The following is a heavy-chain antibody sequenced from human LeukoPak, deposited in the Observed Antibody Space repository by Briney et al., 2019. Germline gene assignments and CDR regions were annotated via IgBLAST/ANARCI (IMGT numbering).Heavy chain of an antibody. CDR3: ARGRYTGYDSGYFAY. Sequence: PGGSVRLSCSASGFTFSSYDMQWVRQAPGKGLEGLAAISYDGTNKYYTDSAKGRFTISTDNSTITIYLQMNSLRGEDTAVYSCARGRYTGYDSGYFAYWGERILVTVSS. D-gene: IGHD5-12*01. CDR2: ISYDGTNK. J-gene: IGHJ4*03. V-gene: IGHV3-30*03. CDR1: GFTFSSYD.